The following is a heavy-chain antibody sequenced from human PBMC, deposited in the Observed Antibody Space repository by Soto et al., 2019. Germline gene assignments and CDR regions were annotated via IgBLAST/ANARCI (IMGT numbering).Heavy chain of an antibody. Sequence: SETLSLTCTVSGGSIRAYYLSWIRQPPGKGLEWIGYFYYSGTTNYSPSLKSRVTMSVDTSKNQFSLKLSSVTAADTAVYYCATRVSGSFYGMDVWGQGTTVTVYS. V-gene: IGHV4-59*01. CDR2: FYYSGTT. D-gene: IGHD1-26*01. CDR3: ATRVSGSFYGMDV. J-gene: IGHJ6*02. CDR1: GGSIRAYY.